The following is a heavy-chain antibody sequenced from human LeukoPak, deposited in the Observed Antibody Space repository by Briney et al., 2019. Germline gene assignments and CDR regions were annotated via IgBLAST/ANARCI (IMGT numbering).Heavy chain of an antibody. CDR3: AYPYCGGDCYYDYYYGMDV. V-gene: IGHV3-23*01. Sequence: GGSLRLSCEASGFTFSSYAMSWVRQAPGKGLEWVSAISGSGVTTHYAGSVKGRFSISRDNSKNTLYLQMNSLRAEDTAVYYCAYPYCGGDCYYDYYYGMDVWGQGTTVTVSS. CDR1: GFTFSSYA. CDR2: ISGSGVTT. D-gene: IGHD2-21*02. J-gene: IGHJ6*02.